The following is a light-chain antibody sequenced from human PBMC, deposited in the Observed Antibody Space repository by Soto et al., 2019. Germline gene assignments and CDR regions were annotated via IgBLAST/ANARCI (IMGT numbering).Light chain of an antibody. Sequence: DIQMTQSPSTLSASVGESVTITCRASQSISSWLAWYQQNPGKAPKLLIYKASSLESGVPSRFSGSGSGTEFTLTISSLQPDYFASYYRQQYNSYWTFGQGTKVDIK. V-gene: IGKV1-5*03. CDR3: QQYNSYWT. CDR1: QSISSW. CDR2: KAS. J-gene: IGKJ1*01.